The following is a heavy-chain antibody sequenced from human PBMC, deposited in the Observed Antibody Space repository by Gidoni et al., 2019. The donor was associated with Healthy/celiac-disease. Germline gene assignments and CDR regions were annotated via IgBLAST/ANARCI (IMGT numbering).Heavy chain of an antibody. Sequence: EVQLVESGGGLVQPGGSLRLSCAASGFTFSDHYMDWVRQAPGKGLEWVGCTRNKANSYTTEYAASVKGRFTISRDDSKNSLYLQMNSLKTEDTAVYYCARESHYDFWSGYSYHYYYYMDVWGKGTTVTVSS. CDR3: ARESHYDFWSGYSYHYYYYMDV. CDR1: GFTFSDHY. V-gene: IGHV3-72*01. J-gene: IGHJ6*03. CDR2: TRNKANSYTT. D-gene: IGHD3-3*01.